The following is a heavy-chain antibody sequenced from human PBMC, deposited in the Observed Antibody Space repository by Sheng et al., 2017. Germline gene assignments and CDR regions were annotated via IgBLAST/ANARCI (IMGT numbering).Heavy chain of an antibody. D-gene: IGHD6-13*01. CDR3: ARESGYSSSSYPY. Sequence: QVQLVESGGGLVKPGRSLRLSCAASGIAFSDYYMSWIRQAPGKGLEWVSSISSSSRFIYYAESVKGRFTISRDNAKKSVDLRMSSLRAEDTAVYYCARESGYSSSSYPYWGQGTLVTVSS. CDR2: ISSSSRFI. CDR1: GIAFSDYY. J-gene: IGHJ4*02. V-gene: IGHV3-11*06.